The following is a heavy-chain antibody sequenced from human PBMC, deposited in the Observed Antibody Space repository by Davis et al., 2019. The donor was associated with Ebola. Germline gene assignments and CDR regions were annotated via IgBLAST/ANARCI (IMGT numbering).Heavy chain of an antibody. CDR2: LIPIFGIV. CDR1: GNIPSNTV. CDR3: ARDFYDSTDYPSRYFDL. J-gene: IGHJ2*01. V-gene: IGHV1-69*10. Sequence: SVKVSCKASGNIPSNTVISWVRQAPGKGLEWVGGLIPIFGIVNYAQKLQGRVTITTDKDTKTDYMELSSLRAEDTAVYFCARDFYDSTDYPSRYFDLWGRGTLVTVSS. D-gene: IGHD3-22*01.